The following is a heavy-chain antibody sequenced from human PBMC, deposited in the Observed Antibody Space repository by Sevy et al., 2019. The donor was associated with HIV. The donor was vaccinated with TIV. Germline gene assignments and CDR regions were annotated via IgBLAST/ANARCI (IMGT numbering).Heavy chain of an antibody. D-gene: IGHD2-15*01. CDR2: ISSSSVTI. V-gene: IGHV3-48*02. Sequence: GSLRLSCAASGFTFSTYSMNWVRQAPGKGLEWVSYISSSSVTIYYTDSVKGRFTISRDNAKNSLYLQMNSLRDEDTAVYYCARVSDIVVGSFDYWGQGTLVTVSS. CDR1: GFTFSTYS. J-gene: IGHJ4*02. CDR3: ARVSDIVVGSFDY.